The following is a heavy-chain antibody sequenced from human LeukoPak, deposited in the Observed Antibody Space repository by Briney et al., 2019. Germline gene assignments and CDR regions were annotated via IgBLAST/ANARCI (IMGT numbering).Heavy chain of an antibody. CDR3: ARSNLPYYDILTGYYPPPYYFDY. CDR1: GYSFTSYW. D-gene: IGHD3-9*01. CDR2: IDPSDSYT. Sequence: GESLRISCKGSGYSFTSYWISWVRQMPGKGLEWMGRIDPSDSYTNYSPSFQGHVTTSADKSISTAYLQWSSLKASDTAMYYCARSNLPYYDILTGYYPPPYYFDYWGQGTLVTVSS. J-gene: IGHJ4*02. V-gene: IGHV5-10-1*01.